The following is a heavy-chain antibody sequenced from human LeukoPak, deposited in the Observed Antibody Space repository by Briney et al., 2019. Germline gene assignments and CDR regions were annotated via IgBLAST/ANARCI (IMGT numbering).Heavy chain of an antibody. D-gene: IGHD5-24*01. CDR2: IYYSGST. Sequence: SETLSLTCTVSGGSISSYYWSWIRQPPGKGLEWIGYIYYSGSTNYNPSLKSRVTILLDTSKNQFSLKLTSVTAADTAVYYCASLRDVYNYFDYWGQGTLVTVSS. CDR1: GGSISSYY. J-gene: IGHJ4*02. V-gene: IGHV4-59*01. CDR3: ASLRDVYNYFDY.